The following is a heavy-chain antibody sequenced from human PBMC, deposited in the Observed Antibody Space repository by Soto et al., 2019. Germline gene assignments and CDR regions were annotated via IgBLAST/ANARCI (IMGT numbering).Heavy chain of an antibody. CDR1: GYSFTSYW. CDR2: IYPGDSDT. CDR3: ARHYSSINYYYYMDV. Sequence: GESLKISCKGSGYSFTSYWVGWVRQMPGKGLEWMGIIYPGDSDTRYSPSFQGQVTISADKSISTAYLQWSSLKASDTAMYYCARHYSSINYYYYMDVWGKGTTVTVSS. V-gene: IGHV5-51*01. J-gene: IGHJ6*03. D-gene: IGHD2-2*01.